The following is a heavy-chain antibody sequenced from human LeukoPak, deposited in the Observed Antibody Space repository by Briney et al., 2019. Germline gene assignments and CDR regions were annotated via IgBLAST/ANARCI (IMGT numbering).Heavy chain of an antibody. V-gene: IGHV1-8*01. D-gene: IGHD6-13*01. CDR3: ARRLSIAAAGRKRAYYFDY. CDR2: MNPNSGNT. J-gene: IGHJ4*02. CDR1: GYTFTSYD. Sequence: ASVKVSCKASGYTFTSYDINWVLQATGQGLEWMGWMNPNSGNTGYAQKFQGRVTMTRNTSISTAYMELSSLRSEDTAVYYCARRLSIAAAGRKRAYYFDYWGQGTLVTVSS.